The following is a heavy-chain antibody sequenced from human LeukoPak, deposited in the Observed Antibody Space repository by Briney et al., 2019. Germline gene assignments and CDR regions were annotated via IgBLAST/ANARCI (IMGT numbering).Heavy chain of an antibody. D-gene: IGHD3-22*01. CDR3: ARSYYDSSGYYSGCFDY. V-gene: IGHV1-2*02. CDR1: GYTFTGYY. J-gene: IGHJ4*02. Sequence: ASVKVSCKASGYTFTGYYMHWVRQAPGQGLEWMGWINPNSGGTNYAQKFQGRVTMTRDTSIGTAYMELSRLRSDDTAVYYCARSYYDSSGYYSGCFDYWGQGTLVTVSS. CDR2: INPNSGGT.